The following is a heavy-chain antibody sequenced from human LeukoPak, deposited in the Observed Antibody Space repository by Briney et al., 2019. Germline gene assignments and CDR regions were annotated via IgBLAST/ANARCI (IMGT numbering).Heavy chain of an antibody. CDR3: AKIWDYYDGSGYLESYDY. D-gene: IGHD3-22*01. CDR2: ISGSGDST. Sequence: GGSLRLSCAASRFTFSSYAMSWVRQAPGKGLEWVSTISGSGDSTYYADSVKGRFSISRDNSNNTLYLQMNSLRAEDTAVYFCAKIWDYYDGSGYLESYDYWGQGTLVTVSS. J-gene: IGHJ4*02. V-gene: IGHV3-23*01. CDR1: RFTFSSYA.